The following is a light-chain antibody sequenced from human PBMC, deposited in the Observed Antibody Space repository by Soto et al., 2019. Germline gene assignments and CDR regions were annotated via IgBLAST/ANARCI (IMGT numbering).Light chain of an antibody. V-gene: IGLV2-14*03. J-gene: IGLJ1*01. CDR3: TSFTSSITYV. CDR1: RSDVGAYNY. Sequence: QSALTQPVSVSGSPGQSITISCTGTRSDVGAYNYVSWYQQHPGKAPKVIIYEVSYRPAGVSSRFSGSKSGNTAYLTISGLQTEDEADYYCTSFTSSITYVFGTGTKVTVL. CDR2: EVS.